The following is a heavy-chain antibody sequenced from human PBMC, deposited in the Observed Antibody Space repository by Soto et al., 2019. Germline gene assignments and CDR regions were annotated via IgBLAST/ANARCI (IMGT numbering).Heavy chain of an antibody. J-gene: IGHJ4*02. CDR2: ISAYNGDT. Sequence: GASVKVSCKASGYTFASYAISWMRQAPGQGLEWMGWISAYNGDTNYAQKLQGRVTMTTDTSTSTAYMELRSLRSDDTAVYYCARDPPPPDYWGQGTLVTVSS. V-gene: IGHV1-18*01. CDR1: GYTFASYA. CDR3: ARDPPPPDY.